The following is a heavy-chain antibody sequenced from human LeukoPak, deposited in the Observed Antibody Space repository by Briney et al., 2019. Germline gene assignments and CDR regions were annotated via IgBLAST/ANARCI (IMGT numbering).Heavy chain of an antibody. CDR2: ISSSSSYI. CDR3: ARDSIGSYYFDF. J-gene: IGHJ4*02. Sequence: PGGSLGLSCAASGFTFSSYSMNWVRQAPGKGLEWVSSISSSSSYIYYADSVKGRFTISRDNAKNSLYLQMNSLRTEDTAVYYCARDSIGSYYFDFCGQGTLVTVSS. CDR1: GFTFSSYS. V-gene: IGHV3-21*01. D-gene: IGHD6-19*01.